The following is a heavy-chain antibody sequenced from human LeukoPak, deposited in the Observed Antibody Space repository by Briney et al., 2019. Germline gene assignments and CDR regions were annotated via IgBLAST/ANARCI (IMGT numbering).Heavy chain of an antibody. V-gene: IGHV4-38-2*01. CDR3: TRVSSDSWGYYYYYMDV. CDR2: KYHSGNT. Sequence: SETLSLTCGVSGDSVSPDYYWGWIRQPPGTGLEWIGQKYHSGNTYYNPSLNGRVTISVDTTKNQFSLRLTSVTAADTAVYYCTRVSSDSWGYYYYYMDVWGKGTTVTVSS. J-gene: IGHJ6*03. D-gene: IGHD3-22*01. CDR1: GDSVSPDYY.